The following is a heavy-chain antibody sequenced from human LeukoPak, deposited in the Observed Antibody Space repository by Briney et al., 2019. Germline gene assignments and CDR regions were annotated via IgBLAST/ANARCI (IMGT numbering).Heavy chain of an antibody. J-gene: IGHJ4*02. CDR3: ARAPRMVHFDY. CDR1: GLTVSSNY. D-gene: IGHD6-13*01. V-gene: IGHV3-53*01. Sequence: GGSLRLSCAASGLTVSSNYMTWVRQAPGKGLEWVSVLYSGGSTYYADSVKGRFTISRDNSKNTLYLQMNSLRAEDTAVYYCARAPRMVHFDYWGQGTLFTVSA. CDR2: LYSGGST.